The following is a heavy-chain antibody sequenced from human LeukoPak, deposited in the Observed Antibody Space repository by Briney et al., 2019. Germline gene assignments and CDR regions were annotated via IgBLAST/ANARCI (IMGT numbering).Heavy chain of an antibody. J-gene: IGHJ4*02. V-gene: IGHV4-59*08. CDR1: GGSISSYY. D-gene: IGHD6-19*01. Sequence: SETLALTCTVSGGSISSYYWSWFRQPPGKGLEWIGYMYYSGITNYNPSLKSRVTISVDTSKNQFSLKLSSVTAADTAVYYCARRVPVAGNYNFDYWGQGTLVTVSA. CDR3: ARRVPVAGNYNFDY. CDR2: MYYSGIT.